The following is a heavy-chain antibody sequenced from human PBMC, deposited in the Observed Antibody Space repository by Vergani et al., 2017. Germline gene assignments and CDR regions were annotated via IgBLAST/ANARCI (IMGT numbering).Heavy chain of an antibody. CDR3: ARGLRFLEWLKEEGYYYMDV. J-gene: IGHJ6*03. CDR1: GGSISSYY. V-gene: IGHV4-59*08. Sequence: QVQLQESGPGLVKPSETLSLTCTVSGGSISSYYWSWIRQPPGKGLGWIGYIYYSGSTNYNPSLKSRVTISVDTSKNQFSLKLSSVTAADTAVYYCARGLRFLEWLKEEGYYYMDVWGKGTTVTVSS. CDR2: IYYSGST. D-gene: IGHD3-3*01.